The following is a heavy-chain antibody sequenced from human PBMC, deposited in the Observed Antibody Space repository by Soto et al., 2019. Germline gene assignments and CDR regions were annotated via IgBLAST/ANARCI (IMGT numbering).Heavy chain of an antibody. J-gene: IGHJ5*02. D-gene: IGHD6-6*01. CDR3: ARDRGYSSSSGWWFDP. Sequence: PSQTLSLTCAISGDSVSSNSAAWNWIRQSPSRGLEWLGRTYYRSKWYNDYAASVKSRITINPDTSKNQFSLQLDSVTPEDTAVYYCARDRGYSSSSGWWFDPWGQGTLVTVSS. V-gene: IGHV6-1*01. CDR1: GDSVSSNSAA. CDR2: TYYRSKWYN.